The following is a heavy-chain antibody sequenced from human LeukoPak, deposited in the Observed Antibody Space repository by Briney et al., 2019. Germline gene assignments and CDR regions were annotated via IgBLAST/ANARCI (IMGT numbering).Heavy chain of an antibody. CDR2: INHSGST. D-gene: IGHD2-2*01. J-gene: IGHJ5*02. Sequence: PSETLSLTCAVYGGSFSGYYWNWIRQPPGKGLEWIGEINHSGSTNYNPSLKSRVTISVDTSKNQFSLKLSSVTASDTAVYYCARGPDIVVVPAALPIGDNWFDPWGQGTLVTVFS. CDR3: ARGPDIVVVPAALPIGDNWFDP. V-gene: IGHV4-34*01. CDR1: GGSFSGYY.